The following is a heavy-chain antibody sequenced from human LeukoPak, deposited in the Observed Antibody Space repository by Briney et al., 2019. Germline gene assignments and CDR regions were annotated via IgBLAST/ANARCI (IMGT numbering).Heavy chain of an antibody. V-gene: IGHV3-7*01. CDR2: IKQDGSEK. J-gene: IGHJ1*01. D-gene: IGHD2-2*02. Sequence: GGSLRRSCAASGFTLSGYWMSWVRQAPGKGLEWVADIKQDGSEKYYVDSVKGRFTISRDNARNSLYLQMNSLRAEDTAVYYCAREVYCSSTSCYTGYFQHWGQGTLVIVSS. CDR3: AREVYCSSTSCYTGYFQH. CDR1: GFTLSGYW.